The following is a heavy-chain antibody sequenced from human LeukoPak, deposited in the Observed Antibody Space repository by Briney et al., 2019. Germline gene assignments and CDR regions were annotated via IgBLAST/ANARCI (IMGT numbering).Heavy chain of an antibody. CDR1: GYTFTSYG. CDR2: ISAYNGNT. J-gene: IGHJ4*02. CDR3: ARDQEGFDY. Sequence: ASVRVSCKASGYTFTSYGISWERQAPGQGLEWMGWISAYNGNTNYAQKFQGRVTVTRDTSTSTVHMELSGLRSEDTAVYYCARDQEGFDYWGQGTLVTVSS. V-gene: IGHV1-18*01.